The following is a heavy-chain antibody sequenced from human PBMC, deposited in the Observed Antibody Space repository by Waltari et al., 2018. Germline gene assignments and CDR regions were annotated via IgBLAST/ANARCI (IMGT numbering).Heavy chain of an antibody. D-gene: IGHD1-7*01. CDR1: GGSFSGSY. CDR3: ARGRYNWNYYDAFDI. CDR2: IDHSGRA. Sequence: QVQLQQWGAGLLKPSETLSLTRAVNGGSFSGSYWSRIRQPPGKGLEWIGEIDHSGRANDDPSLKSRVTMSVDTSKNQFSLELSSVTAADTAVYYCARGRYNWNYYDAFDIWGQGTMVTVSS. J-gene: IGHJ3*02. V-gene: IGHV4-34*01.